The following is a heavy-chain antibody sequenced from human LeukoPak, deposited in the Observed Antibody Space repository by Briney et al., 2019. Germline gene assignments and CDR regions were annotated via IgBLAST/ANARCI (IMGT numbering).Heavy chain of an antibody. CDR2: IKQDGSEK. CDR1: GFTFSNYG. D-gene: IGHD3-10*01. CDR3: ARDRGPYSD. V-gene: IGHV3-7*01. Sequence: GGSLRLSCAASGFTFSNYGMHWVRQAPGKGLEWVANIKQDGSEKYYVDSVKGRFTISRDNAKNSLYLQMNSLRAEDTAVYYCARDRGPYSDWGQGTLVTVSS. J-gene: IGHJ4*02.